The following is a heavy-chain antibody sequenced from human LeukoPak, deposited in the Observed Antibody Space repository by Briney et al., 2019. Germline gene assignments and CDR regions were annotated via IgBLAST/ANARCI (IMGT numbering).Heavy chain of an antibody. J-gene: IGHJ4*02. CDR2: ISGSGGST. D-gene: IGHD4/OR15-4a*01. Sequence: QPGGSLRLSCEASGFTYSNYAMSWVRLAPGKGLEWVSAISGSGGSTYYADSVKGRFTISRDNSKNTLYLQMNSLRAEDTAVYYCAKDGYGEGGPYYFDYWGQGTLVTVSS. CDR1: GFTYSNYA. V-gene: IGHV3-23*01. CDR3: AKDGYGEGGPYYFDY.